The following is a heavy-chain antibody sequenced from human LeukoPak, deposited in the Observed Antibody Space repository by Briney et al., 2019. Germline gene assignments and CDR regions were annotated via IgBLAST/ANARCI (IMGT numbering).Heavy chain of an antibody. CDR3: ARGKRVAGRLYYYYYMDV. CDR1: GYTFTSYD. D-gene: IGHD6-19*01. Sequence: ASVKVSCKASGYTFTSYDINWVRQATGQGLEWMGWMNPNSGNTGYAQKFQGRVTITRNTSISTAYMELSSLRSEDTAVYYCARGKRVAGRLYYYYYMDVWGKGTTVTVSS. V-gene: IGHV1-8*03. J-gene: IGHJ6*03. CDR2: MNPNSGNT.